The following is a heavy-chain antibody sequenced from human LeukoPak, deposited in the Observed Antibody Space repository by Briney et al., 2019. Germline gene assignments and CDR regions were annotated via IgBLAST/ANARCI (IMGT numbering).Heavy chain of an antibody. CDR3: AREGSGSYLDAFDI. V-gene: IGHV3-30*03. CDR1: GFTFSSYG. Sequence: GGSLRLSCAASGFTFSSYGMHWVRQAPGKGLEWVAVMSYDGSNKYFADSVKGRFTISRDNSKNTLYLQMNSLRAEDTAVYYCAREGSGSYLDAFDIWGQGTMVTVSS. D-gene: IGHD3-10*01. J-gene: IGHJ3*02. CDR2: MSYDGSNK.